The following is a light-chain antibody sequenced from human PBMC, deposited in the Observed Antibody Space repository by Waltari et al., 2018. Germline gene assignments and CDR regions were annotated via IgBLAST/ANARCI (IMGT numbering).Light chain of an antibody. CDR2: GAS. V-gene: IGKV3-20*01. J-gene: IGKJ1*01. Sequence: EIVLTQSPGTLSLSPGERATLSYRASQSVSSSYLAWYQQKPGQAPRLLIYGASSRATGIPDRFSGSGSGTDFTLTISRLEPEDFAVYYCQQWGWTFGQGTKVEIK. CDR3: QQWGWT. CDR1: QSVSSSY.